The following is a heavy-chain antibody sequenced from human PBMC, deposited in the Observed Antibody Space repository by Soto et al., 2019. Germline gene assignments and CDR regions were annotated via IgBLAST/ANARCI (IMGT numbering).Heavy chain of an antibody. Sequence: QVQLVQSGAEVKKPGASVKVSCKASGYTFTGYYMHWVRQAPGQGLEWMGWINPNSGGTNYAQKFQGWVTLTRDTSISTAYMELSRLRSDDTAVYYCARDGGGGEHYGDYEGGAFDIWGQGTMVTVSS. J-gene: IGHJ3*02. CDR1: GYTFTGYY. CDR3: ARDGGGGEHYGDYEGGAFDI. D-gene: IGHD4-17*01. V-gene: IGHV1-2*04. CDR2: INPNSGGT.